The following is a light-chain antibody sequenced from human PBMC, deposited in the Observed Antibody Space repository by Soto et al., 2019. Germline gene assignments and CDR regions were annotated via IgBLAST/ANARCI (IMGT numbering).Light chain of an antibody. CDR1: QSVLYSSNNKNY. CDR3: QQYYSTPAT. Sequence: DIVMTQSPDSLAVSLGERATINCKSSQSVLYSSNNKNYLAWYQQKPGQPPKLLIYWASTRESGVPDGFSGSGSGTDFTLTISRLQAEDVAVYYGQQYYSTPATCGQWTKLEIK. CDR2: WAS. V-gene: IGKV4-1*01. J-gene: IGKJ2*01.